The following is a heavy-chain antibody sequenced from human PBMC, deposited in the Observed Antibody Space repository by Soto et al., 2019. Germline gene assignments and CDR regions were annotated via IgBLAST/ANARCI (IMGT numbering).Heavy chain of an antibody. CDR3: TKSHSGRYLYIFDC. D-gene: IGHD1-26*01. V-gene: IGHV3-23*01. Sequence: GGSLRLSCAASGFTFSNYAMTWLRQVPGKGLEWVSGISTTGSSTYYADSVKGRFTISRDSSKSTVYLQMNSLRAEDTAVYYCTKSHSGRYLYIFDCWGQGTQVTVSS. CDR2: ISTTGSST. CDR1: GFTFSNYA. J-gene: IGHJ4*02.